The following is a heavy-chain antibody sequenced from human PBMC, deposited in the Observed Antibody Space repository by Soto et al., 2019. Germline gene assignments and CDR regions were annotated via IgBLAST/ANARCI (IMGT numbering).Heavy chain of an antibody. V-gene: IGHV4-30-2*01. Sequence: SETLSLTCAVSGGSISSGGYSWSWIRQPPGKGLEWIGHIYHSGSTYYNPSLKSRVTISVDRSKNQFSLKLSSVTAADTAVFFCARGLSSASPYSGGWCYFDSWGQGARVTVSS. J-gene: IGHJ4*02. D-gene: IGHD3-10*01. CDR3: ARGLSSASPYSGGWCYFDS. CDR1: GGSISSGGYS. CDR2: IYHSGST.